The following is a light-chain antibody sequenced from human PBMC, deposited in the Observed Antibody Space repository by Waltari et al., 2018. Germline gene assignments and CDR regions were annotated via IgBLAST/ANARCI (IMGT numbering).Light chain of an antibody. CDR3: QQRSNWPPIT. CDR1: QSISSY. Sequence: DIQMTQSPSSLSASVGDRVTITCRASQSISSYLNWYQQKPGKAPKLLIYAASSLQSGVPSRFSGSGSGTDFTLTISSLQAEDFAVYYCQQRSNWPPITFGQGTRLEIK. J-gene: IGKJ5*01. V-gene: IGKV1-39*01. CDR2: AAS.